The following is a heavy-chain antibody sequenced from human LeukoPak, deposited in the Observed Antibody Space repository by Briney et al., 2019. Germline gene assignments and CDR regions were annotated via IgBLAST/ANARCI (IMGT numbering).Heavy chain of an antibody. Sequence: GRSLRLSCAASGFTFDDYAMHWVRQAPGKGLEWVSGISWNSGSIGYAVSVKGRFTISRDNAKNSLYLQMNSLRAEDTALYYCAKGSLRSGFDYWGQGTLVTVSS. CDR1: GFTFDDYA. V-gene: IGHV3-9*01. CDR3: AKGSLRSGFDY. D-gene: IGHD3-10*01. CDR2: ISWNSGSI. J-gene: IGHJ4*02.